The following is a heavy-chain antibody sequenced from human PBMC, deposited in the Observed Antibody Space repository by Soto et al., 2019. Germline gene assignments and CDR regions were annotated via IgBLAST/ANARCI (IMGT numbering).Heavy chain of an antibody. CDR1: GYTFTSYG. V-gene: IGHV1-18*01. CDR2: ISAYNGNT. CDR3: ARDNQGYYDFWSGYSEYFQH. D-gene: IGHD3-3*01. Sequence: ASVKVSCKASGYTFTSYGISWVRQAPGQGLEWMGWISAYNGNTNYAQKLQGRVTMTTDTSTSTAYMELRSLRSDDTAVYYCARDNQGYYDFWSGYSEYFQHWGQG. J-gene: IGHJ1*01.